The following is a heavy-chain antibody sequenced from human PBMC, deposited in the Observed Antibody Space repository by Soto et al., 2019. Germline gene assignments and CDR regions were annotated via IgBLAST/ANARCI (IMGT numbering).Heavy chain of an antibody. V-gene: IGHV1-69*06. CDR2: IIPIFGTA. D-gene: IGHD5-18*01. J-gene: IGHJ6*02. CDR1: GGTFSSYA. CDR3: ARDKDTALKNYYYYYGMDV. Sequence: ASGRVSCKASGGTFSSYAISWVRQATGQGLEWMGGIIPIFGTANYAQKFQGRVTITADKSTSTAYMELSSLRSEDTAVYYCARDKDTALKNYYYYYGMDVWGQGTTVTGSS.